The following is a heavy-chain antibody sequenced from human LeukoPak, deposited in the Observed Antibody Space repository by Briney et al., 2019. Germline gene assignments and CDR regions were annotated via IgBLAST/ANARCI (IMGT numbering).Heavy chain of an antibody. D-gene: IGHD3-22*01. Sequence: PSETLSLTCTVSGGSIRSYHGNWIRQPPGKGLEWIGYIYYSGRTNYNPSLQSRVSASVATSKNPFSLQLSSVTAADTAVYYCARGRLGYYDRSGLDYWGQGTLVTVSS. V-gene: IGHV4-59*01. CDR1: GGSIRSYH. CDR2: IYYSGRT. CDR3: ARGRLGYYDRSGLDY. J-gene: IGHJ4*02.